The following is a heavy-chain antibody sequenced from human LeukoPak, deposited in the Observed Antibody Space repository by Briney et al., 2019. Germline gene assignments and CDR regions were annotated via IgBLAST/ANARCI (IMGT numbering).Heavy chain of an antibody. V-gene: IGHV3-23*01. Sequence: GGSLRLSCAASGFTFSSYAMSWVRQAPGKGLEWVSAISGSGGSTYYADSVKGRFTISRDNSKNTLYLQMNSLRAEDTAVYYCARHPLDTYYDFWSGGEYYFDYWGQGTLSPSPQ. CDR3: ARHPLDTYYDFWSGGEYYFDY. D-gene: IGHD3-3*01. CDR1: GFTFSSYA. CDR2: ISGSGGST. J-gene: IGHJ4*02.